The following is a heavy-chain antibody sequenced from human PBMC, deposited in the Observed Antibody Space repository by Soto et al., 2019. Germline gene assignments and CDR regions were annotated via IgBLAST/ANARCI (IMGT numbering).Heavy chain of an antibody. Sequence: QVQLVQSGAEVKKPGSSVKVSCKASGGTFSSYAISWVRQAPGQGLEWMGGIIPIFGTANYAQKFQGRVTITADESTSTAYMELCSLRSEDTAVYYCARVPTTTYSSSWYDFDPWGQGTLVTVSS. CDR3: ARVPTTTYSSSWYDFDP. J-gene: IGHJ5*02. CDR2: IIPIFGTA. D-gene: IGHD6-13*01. V-gene: IGHV1-69*01. CDR1: GGTFSSYA.